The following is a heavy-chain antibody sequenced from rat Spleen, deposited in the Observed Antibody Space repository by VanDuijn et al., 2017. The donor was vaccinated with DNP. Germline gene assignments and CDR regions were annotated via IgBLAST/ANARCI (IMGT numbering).Heavy chain of an antibody. CDR2: INNAGST. D-gene: IGHD1-12*02. CDR1: GHSITSSYR. V-gene: IGHV3-3*01. Sequence: EVQLQESGPGLVKPSQSLSLTCSVTGHSITSSYRWNWIRKFPGNKLEWLGYINNAGSTNYNPSLKSRISITRDTSKNQFFLQVNSVTTEDTATYYCARSYYDGSYYYGNWGRGVMVTVSS. CDR3: ARSYYDGSYYYGN. J-gene: IGHJ2*01.